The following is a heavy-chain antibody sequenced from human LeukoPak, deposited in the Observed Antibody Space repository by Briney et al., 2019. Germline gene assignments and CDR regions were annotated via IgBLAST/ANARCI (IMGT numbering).Heavy chain of an antibody. CDR1: GFTFGDCA. CDR2: IRSKTYGGTT. J-gene: IGHJ4*02. V-gene: IGHV3-49*04. CDR3: TRSEHTYYYDGSGYLIDY. Sequence: GGSLRLSCTASGFTFGDCALTWVRQAPGKGLEWLGFIRSKTYGGTTELAASVEGRFTISRDDSKSIAYLQMNSLKTEDTAVYYCTRSEHTYYYDGSGYLIDYWGQGTLVTVSS. D-gene: IGHD3-22*01.